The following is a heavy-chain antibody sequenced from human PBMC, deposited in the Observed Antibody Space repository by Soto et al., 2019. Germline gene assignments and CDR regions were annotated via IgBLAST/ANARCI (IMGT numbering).Heavy chain of an antibody. D-gene: IGHD5-18*01. CDR2: MCHGEII. CDR1: GVSTSDYY. J-gene: IGHJ4*02. CDR3: AKSIHNILDF. V-gene: IGHV4-59*01. Sequence: SETLSLTCSASGVSTSDYYRHWIRQAPGKGLEWVGYMCHGEIIHYNPSLTRRVTISVDTSKNKFFLNLTSVTAVDTAVYYCAKSIHNILDFWGQGTLVIVSS.